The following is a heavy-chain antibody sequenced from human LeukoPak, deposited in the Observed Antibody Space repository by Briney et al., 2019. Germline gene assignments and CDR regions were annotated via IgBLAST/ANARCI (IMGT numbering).Heavy chain of an antibody. CDR2: ISYDGSNK. V-gene: IGHV3-30-3*01. D-gene: IGHD3-16*01. CDR3: ATYTTRWSNFDH. Sequence: QPGRSLRLSCAASGVTFSSNNMHWVRQAPGKGLEWVGFISYDGSNKYYADSVKGRFTISRDNSKNTLYLQMNSLRAEDTAVYYCATYTTRWSNFDHWGQGTLVTVSS. J-gene: IGHJ4*02. CDR1: GVTFSSNN.